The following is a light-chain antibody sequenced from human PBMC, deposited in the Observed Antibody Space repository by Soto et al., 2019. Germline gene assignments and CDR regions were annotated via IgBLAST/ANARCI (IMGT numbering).Light chain of an antibody. V-gene: IGLV2-14*01. CDR3: SSYTSSSIDYV. CDR1: SSDVGGYNY. CDR2: EVS. J-gene: IGLJ1*01. Sequence: QSVLTQPASVSGSPGQSITISCTGTSSDVGGYNYVSWYQQHPGKAPKLMIYEVSNRPSGVSNRFSGSKSGNTASLTISGLQAEDEADYYCSSYTSSSIDYVFGTGTKVTVI.